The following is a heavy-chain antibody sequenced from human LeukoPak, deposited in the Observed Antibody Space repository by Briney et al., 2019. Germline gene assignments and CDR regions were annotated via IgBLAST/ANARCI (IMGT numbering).Heavy chain of an antibody. V-gene: IGHV4-31*11. CDR1: GDSISSGGYW. CDR2: ISYGGEA. CDR3: ARVDYYYDMDV. Sequence: SQALSLTCAVSGDSISSGGYWWSWIRQHPGKGPEWIGYISYGGEADYNPSLKSRVAISADTPKNQFSLKLSSTTAADTAVYYCARVDYYYDMDVWGQGTTVTVSS. J-gene: IGHJ6*02.